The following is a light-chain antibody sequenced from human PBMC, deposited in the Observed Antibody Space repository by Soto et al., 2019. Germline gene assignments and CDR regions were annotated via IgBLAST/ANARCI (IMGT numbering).Light chain of an antibody. CDR1: SSDVGGHNY. Sequence: QSALTQPASVSGSPGQSIAISCTGTSSDVGGHNYVTWYQQHPGKAPKLMIYDVSNRPSGVSDRFSGSKSGNTASLTISGLQAEDEGDYYCNSYTSSSTYVFGTGTKATVL. CDR2: DVS. V-gene: IGLV2-14*03. J-gene: IGLJ1*01. CDR3: NSYTSSSTYV.